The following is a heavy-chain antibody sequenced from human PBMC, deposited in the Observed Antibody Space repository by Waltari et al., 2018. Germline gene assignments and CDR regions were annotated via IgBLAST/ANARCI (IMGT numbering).Heavy chain of an antibody. CDR3: AKDPAYSEYYYYGMDL. V-gene: IGHV3-30*18. Sequence: QVRLVESGGGVVQPGRSLRLSGEGVGSTLKRYGMHGVRQPPGKGLEWVAVVSQFGSNTFYADSVKGRFTISRDDSKNTVSLQIHSLRAEDTAVYFCAKDPAYSEYYYYGMDLWGQGTTVTVSS. CDR1: GSTLKRYG. D-gene: IGHD2-15*01. J-gene: IGHJ6*02. CDR2: VSQFGSNT.